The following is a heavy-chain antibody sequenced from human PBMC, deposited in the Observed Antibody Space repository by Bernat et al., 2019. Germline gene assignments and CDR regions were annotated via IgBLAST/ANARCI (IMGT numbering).Heavy chain of an antibody. CDR1: GFTFTSSA. CDR2: IVVGSGNT. V-gene: IGHV1-58*01. CDR3: AAVGVGANPFIFDY. Sequence: QMQLVQSGPEVKKPGTSVKVSCKASGFTFTSSAVQWVRQARGQRLEWIGWIVVGSGNTNYAQKFQERVTITRDMSTSTAYMELSSLRSEDTAVYDCAAVGVGANPFIFDYWGQGTLVTVSS. D-gene: IGHD1-26*01. J-gene: IGHJ4*02.